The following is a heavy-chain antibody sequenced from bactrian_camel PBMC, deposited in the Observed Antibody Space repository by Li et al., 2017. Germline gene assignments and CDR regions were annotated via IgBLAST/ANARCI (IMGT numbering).Heavy chain of an antibody. V-gene: IGHV3S53*01. CDR3: AADSMSCRGRVLTLGGADFAH. D-gene: IGHD1*01. J-gene: IGHJ4*01. CDR1: ANIDNYYC. Sequence: HVQLVESGGGSVQAGGSLRLSCAASANIDNYYCLRWFRQAPGKEREGVALIDVDGSTTYSESVKGRFAISQDNAKNTLYLQMNNLKLEDTARYFCAADSMSCRGRVLTLGGADFAHWGQGTQVTVS. CDR2: IDVDGST.